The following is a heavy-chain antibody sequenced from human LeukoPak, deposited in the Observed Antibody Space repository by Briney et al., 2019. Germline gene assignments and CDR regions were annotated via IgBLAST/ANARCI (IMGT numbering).Heavy chain of an antibody. J-gene: IGHJ4*02. V-gene: IGHV1-18*01. Sequence: ASVNVSCKASGYXFTRYGISWVRQAPGQGLEWMGWISAYNGNTKYAQNLQGRVTMTTDTSTSTAYMELSRLRSDDTAVYYCARDSSGSFGDYWGQGTLVAVSS. CDR3: ARDSSGSFGDY. D-gene: IGHD6-19*01. CDR2: ISAYNGNT. CDR1: GYXFTRYG.